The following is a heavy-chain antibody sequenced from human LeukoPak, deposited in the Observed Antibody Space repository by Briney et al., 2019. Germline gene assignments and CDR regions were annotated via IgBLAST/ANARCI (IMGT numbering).Heavy chain of an antibody. CDR2: ISGSGDST. V-gene: IGHV3-23*01. J-gene: IGHJ3*02. Sequence: PGGSLRLSCAASGFTFSDYYMSWIRQAPGKGLEWVSLISGSGDSTDYADSVKGRFTISRDNSKNTLYLQINSLRADDTAVYYCAKRAVAGTGRGFDIWGQGTLVTVSS. CDR1: GFTFSDYY. CDR3: AKRAVAGTGRGFDI. D-gene: IGHD6-19*01.